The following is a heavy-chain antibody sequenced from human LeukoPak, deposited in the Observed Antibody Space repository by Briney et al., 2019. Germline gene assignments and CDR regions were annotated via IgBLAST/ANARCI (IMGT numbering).Heavy chain of an antibody. CDR3: ARVQDGGVGYSSSWESDY. V-gene: IGHV1-24*01. J-gene: IGHJ4*02. CDR2: FDPEDDET. CDR1: GYTLTELS. Sequence: ASVKVSCKVSGYTLTELSMYWVRQAPGKGLEWMGGFDPEDDETVYAQKFQGRLTMTEDTSTSTAYMELRSLRSDDTAVYYCARVQDGGVGYSSSWESDYWGQGTLVTVSS. D-gene: IGHD6-13*01.